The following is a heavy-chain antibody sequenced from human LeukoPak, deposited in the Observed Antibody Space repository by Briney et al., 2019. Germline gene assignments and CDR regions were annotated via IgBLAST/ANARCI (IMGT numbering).Heavy chain of an antibody. CDR3: ARLTGYSSESWFDP. V-gene: IGHV4-59*01. CDR2: IYYSGST. D-gene: IGHD3-9*01. CDR1: GGSINSYY. Sequence: PSETLSLTCTVSGGSINSYYWSWIRQPPGKGLEWIGYIYYSGSTNYNPSLKSRVTISVHTSKNQFSLKLSSVTAADTAVFYCARLTGYSSESWFDPWGQGTLVTVSS. J-gene: IGHJ5*02.